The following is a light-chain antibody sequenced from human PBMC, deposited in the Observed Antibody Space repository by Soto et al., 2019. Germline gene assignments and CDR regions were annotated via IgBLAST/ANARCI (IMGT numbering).Light chain of an antibody. J-gene: IGKJ5*01. CDR3: QQYGTSPVT. CDR1: QTVRNNY. Sequence: EFVLAPSSGTPSFASVERAPLFRRASQTVRNNYLAWYQQKPGQAPSLLIFGASSRATGIPDRFSGSGSGTDFTLTVGRLEPEDFAVYFCQQYGTSPVTFGQGTRLENK. V-gene: IGKV3-20*01. CDR2: GAS.